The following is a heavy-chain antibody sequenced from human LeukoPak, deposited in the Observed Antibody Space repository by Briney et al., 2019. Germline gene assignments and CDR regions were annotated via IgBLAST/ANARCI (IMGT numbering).Heavy chain of an antibody. V-gene: IGHV3-21*01. J-gene: IGHJ4*02. CDR1: GFTFSSYT. Sequence: GGSLRLSCAASGFTFSSYTMNWVRQAPGKGLEWVSSISGSSRYIYYADSVKGRFTISRDYSLFLPMNSLRAEDTAVYYCARELVDTSGHYYLDYWGQGTLVTVSS. CDR3: ARELVDTSGHYYLDY. CDR2: ISGSSRYI. D-gene: IGHD3-22*01.